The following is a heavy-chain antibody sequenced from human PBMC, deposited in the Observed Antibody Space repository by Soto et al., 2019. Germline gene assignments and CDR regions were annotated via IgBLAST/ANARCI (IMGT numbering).Heavy chain of an antibody. D-gene: IGHD1-26*01. Sequence: LGPSVKVSCKASGYTFTGYYVHWVRQAPGQGLEWMGWINPNSGDTYLAQRFQGRVTMNRDTSIGTAYMELRGLTSDDTAEYYCAKGGAIVAAGTRVYLYNAMDVWGQGTTVTVSS. J-gene: IGHJ6*02. V-gene: IGHV1-2*03. CDR1: GYTFTGYY. CDR3: AKGGAIVAAGTRVYLYNAMDV. CDR2: INPNSGDT.